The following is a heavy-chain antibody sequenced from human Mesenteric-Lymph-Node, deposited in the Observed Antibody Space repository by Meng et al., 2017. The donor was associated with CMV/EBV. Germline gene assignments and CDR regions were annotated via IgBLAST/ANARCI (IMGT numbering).Heavy chain of an antibody. D-gene: IGHD2-2*01. CDR1: GGTFSSYT. V-gene: IGHV1-69*04. CDR2: IIPILGIA. J-gene: IGHJ6*02. CDR3: ARDNLNADCSSTSCYYYYYGMDV. Sequence: SVKVSCKASGGTFSSYTISWVRQAPGQGLEWMGRIIPILGIANYAQKFQGRVTITADKSTSTAYMELSRLRSEDTAVYYCARDNLNADCSSTSCYYYYYGMDVWGQGTTVTVSS.